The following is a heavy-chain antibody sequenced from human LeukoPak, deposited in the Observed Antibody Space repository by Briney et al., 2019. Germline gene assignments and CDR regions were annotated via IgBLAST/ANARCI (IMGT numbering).Heavy chain of an antibody. J-gene: IGHJ4*02. Sequence: GGSLRLSCAASGFTFSPYAMSWVRQAPGKGLEWVSTITGSGASTYYADSVRGRFTISRDTSKNTLYLQMNSLGAEDTAIYYCAGNWGSYRRLCDYWGQGTLVTVSS. D-gene: IGHD3-16*02. CDR1: GFTFSPYA. CDR2: ITGSGAST. V-gene: IGHV3-23*01. CDR3: AGNWGSYRRLCDY.